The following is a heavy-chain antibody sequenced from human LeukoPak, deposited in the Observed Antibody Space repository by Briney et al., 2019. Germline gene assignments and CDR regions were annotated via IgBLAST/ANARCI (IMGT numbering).Heavy chain of an antibody. V-gene: IGHV3-49*04. J-gene: IGHJ6*02. Sequence: RAGGSLRLSCTASGFTFGDHAMSWVRQAQGKGLEWLGFIRSKAYGGTTEYSASAKGRFHISRDDFKSIAYLQMNSLTTEDTAVYYCSRGPTQQWLYSGTDVCGQGITVIVSS. D-gene: IGHD5-18*01. CDR3: SRGPTQQWLYSGTDV. CDR1: GFTFGDHA. CDR2: IRSKAYGGTT.